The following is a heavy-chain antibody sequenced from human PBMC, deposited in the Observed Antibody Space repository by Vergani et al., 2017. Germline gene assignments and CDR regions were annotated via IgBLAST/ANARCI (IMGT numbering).Heavy chain of an antibody. Sequence: EVQLLESGGGLVQPGGSLRLSCAASGFTFSSYAMSWVRQAPGKGLEWVSAISGSGGSTYYADSVKGRFTISRDNSKNTLYLQMNSLRAEDTAVYYCAKDREEWLHLKGPQDYWGQGTLVTVSS. J-gene: IGHJ4*02. D-gene: IGHD5-24*01. CDR3: AKDREEWLHLKGPQDY. CDR1: GFTFSSYA. V-gene: IGHV3-23*01. CDR2: ISGSGGST.